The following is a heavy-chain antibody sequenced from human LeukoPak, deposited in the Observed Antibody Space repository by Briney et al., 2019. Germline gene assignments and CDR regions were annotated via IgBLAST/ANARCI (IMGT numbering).Heavy chain of an antibody. J-gene: IGHJ3*02. CDR2: INPSGGST. CDR3: ARAGVGEYYYDSSGYDAFDI. D-gene: IGHD3-22*01. CDR1: GYTFTSYY. Sequence: ASVKVSCKASGYTFTSYYMHWVRHPPGQGLEWMGIINPSGGSTSYAQKFQGRVNMTRDTSTSTVYMELSSLRSEDTAVYYCARAGVGEYYYDSSGYDAFDIWGQGTMVTVSS. V-gene: IGHV1-46*01.